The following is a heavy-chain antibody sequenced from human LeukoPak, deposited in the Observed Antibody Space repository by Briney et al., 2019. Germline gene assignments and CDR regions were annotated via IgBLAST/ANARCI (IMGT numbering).Heavy chain of an antibody. Sequence: PGGSLRLSCTASGFTFSSYSMNWVRQAPGKGLEWVAYISTSSSTTYYADSVKGRLTISRHNANNSPYLQMNSTRAEDTAVYYCASNDYDSSGFGCWGQGTLVTVS. CDR1: GFTFSSYS. CDR2: ISTSSSTT. V-gene: IGHV3-48*01. CDR3: ASNDYDSSGFGC. J-gene: IGHJ4*02. D-gene: IGHD3-22*01.